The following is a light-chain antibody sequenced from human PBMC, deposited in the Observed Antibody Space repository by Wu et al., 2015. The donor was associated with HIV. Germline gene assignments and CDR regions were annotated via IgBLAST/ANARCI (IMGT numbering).Light chain of an antibody. V-gene: IGKV1-9*01. CDR3: QEPST. J-gene: IGKJ4*01. Sequence: DIQLTQSPSFLSASVGDRVTISCRASQGISSYLAWYQQKPGKAPKLLIHTTFTLQSGVPSRFSGSGSGTEFTLTISNLQPEDFATYYCQEPSTFGGGTKVEIK. CDR1: QGISSY. CDR2: TTF.